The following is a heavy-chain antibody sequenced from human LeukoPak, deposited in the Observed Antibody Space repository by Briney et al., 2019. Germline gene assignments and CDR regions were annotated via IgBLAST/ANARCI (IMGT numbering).Heavy chain of an antibody. CDR2: FDPEDGET. D-gene: IGHD3-22*01. V-gene: IGHV1-24*01. CDR1: GYTLTELS. J-gene: IGHJ4*02. Sequence: GASVKVSCKVSGYTLTELSMNWVRQAPGKGLEWRGGFDPEDGETIYAQKFQGRVTMTEDTSTDTAYMELSSLRPEDTAVYYCATVQTMVSSGYYNDYWGQGTLVTVSS. CDR3: ATVQTMVSSGYYNDY.